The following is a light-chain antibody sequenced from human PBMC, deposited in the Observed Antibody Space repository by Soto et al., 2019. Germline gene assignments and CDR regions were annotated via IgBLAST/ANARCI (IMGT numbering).Light chain of an antibody. J-gene: IGLJ2*01. V-gene: IGLV2-14*03. CDR1: SSDIGAYNH. Sequence: QSALTQPASVSGSPGQSTTISCTGTSSDIGAYNHISWYQQHPGKAPKLMIYDVYTRPSGVSNRFSGSKSGNTASLTISGLQAGDEAEYYCSSHAPRRTLIFGGGTKVTVL. CDR3: SSHAPRRTLI. CDR2: DVY.